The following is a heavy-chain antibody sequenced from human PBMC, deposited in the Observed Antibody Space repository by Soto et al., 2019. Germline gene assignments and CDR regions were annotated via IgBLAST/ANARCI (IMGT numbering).Heavy chain of an antibody. CDR2: IYYSGNT. J-gene: IGHJ6*02. Sequence: SLTCSVSGGSLSSGYYYWSWIRQPPGKGLEWIGNIYYSGNTYYNPSLKSRLIISIDTSKKQFSLKVGSVTAADTAVYYCASSSLYGMHVWGQGTTVTVSS. CDR3: ASSSLYGMHV. V-gene: IGHV4-30-4*01. CDR1: GGSLSSGYYY.